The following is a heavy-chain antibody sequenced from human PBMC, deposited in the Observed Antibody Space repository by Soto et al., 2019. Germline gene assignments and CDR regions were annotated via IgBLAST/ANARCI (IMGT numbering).Heavy chain of an antibody. CDR3: ARGGWNGADPFDI. CDR1: GYTFTSYA. CDR2: INANSGST. V-gene: IGHV1-2*04. J-gene: IGHJ3*02. D-gene: IGHD1-1*01. Sequence: ASVKVSCKASGYTFTSYAMHWVRQAPGRGLEWMGWINANSGSTNYAQKFQGWVTMTRDTSISTAYMELSRLRSDDTAVYYCARGGWNGADPFDIWGQGTMVTVSS.